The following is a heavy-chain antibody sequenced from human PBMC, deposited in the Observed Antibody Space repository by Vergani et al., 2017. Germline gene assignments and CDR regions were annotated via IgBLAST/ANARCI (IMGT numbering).Heavy chain of an antibody. Sequence: EVQLVESGGGLVKPGGSLRLSCAASGFTFSSYSMNWVRQAPGKGLEWVSSISSSSSYIYYADSVKGRFTISRDNAKNSLYLQMNSLRAEDTAVYYCARDRRGRNYGMDVWGQGTTVTVSS. D-gene: IGHD3-16*01. CDR1: GFTFSSYS. CDR3: ARDRRGRNYGMDV. V-gene: IGHV3-21*01. CDR2: ISSSSSYI. J-gene: IGHJ6*02.